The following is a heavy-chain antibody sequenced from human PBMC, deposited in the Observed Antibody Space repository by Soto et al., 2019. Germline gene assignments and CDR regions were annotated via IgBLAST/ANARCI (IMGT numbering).Heavy chain of an antibody. CDR1: GGSISSGGYY. Sequence: SETLSLTCTVSGGSISSGGYYWSWIRQHPGKGLEWIGYIYYSGSTYYNPSLKSRVTLSVDTSKNQFSLKLSSVTAADTAVYYCARGLYCSGGSCYRGAIWFDPWGQGTLVTVSS. CDR2: IYYSGST. J-gene: IGHJ5*02. V-gene: IGHV4-31*03. D-gene: IGHD2-15*01. CDR3: ARGLYCSGGSCYRGAIWFDP.